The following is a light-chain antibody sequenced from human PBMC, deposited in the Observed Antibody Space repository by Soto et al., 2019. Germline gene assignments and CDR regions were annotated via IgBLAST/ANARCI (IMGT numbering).Light chain of an antibody. J-gene: IGKJ5*01. CDR3: QQYYSNPPT. V-gene: IGKV4-1*01. CDR2: WAS. Sequence: DIVMTQSPDSLAVSLGERATINCKSSQSVLSSSNNKNYLTWYQQKPGQPPKLLIYWASTLESGVPDRFSGSGSGTDFTLTISSLQAEDVAVYYCQQYYSNPPTFGQGTRLEIK. CDR1: QSVLSSSNNKNY.